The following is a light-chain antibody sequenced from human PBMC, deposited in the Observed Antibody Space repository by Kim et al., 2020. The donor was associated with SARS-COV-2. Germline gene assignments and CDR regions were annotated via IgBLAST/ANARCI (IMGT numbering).Light chain of an antibody. CDR3: QHSYSTPT. CDR1: QSISSY. V-gene: IGKV1-39*01. CDR2: AAS. J-gene: IGKJ3*01. Sequence: DIQMTQSPSSLSASVGDRVTITCRASQSISSYLTWYQQKPGKAPKLLIYAASSLQSGVPSRLSGSGSGTDFTLTISSLQPEDFATYYHQHSYSTPTVGPGTKVDIK.